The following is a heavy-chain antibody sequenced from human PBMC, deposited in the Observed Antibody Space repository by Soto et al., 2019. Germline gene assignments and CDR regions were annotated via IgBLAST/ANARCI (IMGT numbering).Heavy chain of an antibody. J-gene: IGHJ4*02. Sequence: SETLSLTCAVYVGSFSGYYWSWIRQPPGKGLEWIGYIYYSGSTDYNPSLKSRVTISVDTSNNQFSLKLRSVTAADTAVYYCARDSYNFDDWGQGILVTVSS. CDR2: IYYSGST. CDR1: VGSFSGYY. D-gene: IGHD5-18*01. V-gene: IGHV4-59*01. CDR3: ARDSYNFDD.